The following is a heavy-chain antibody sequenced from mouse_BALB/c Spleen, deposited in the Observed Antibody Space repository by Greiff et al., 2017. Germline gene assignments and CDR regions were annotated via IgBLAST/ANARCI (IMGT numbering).Heavy chain of an antibody. D-gene: IGHD2-4*01. V-gene: IGHV1-63*02. J-gene: IGHJ3*01. Sequence: QVQLQQSGAELVRPGTSVKISCKASGYTFTNYWLGWVKQRPGHGLEWIGDIYPGGGYTNYNEKFKGKATLTADTSSSTAYMQLSSLTSEDSAVYFCARKPYDYGGFAYWGQGTLVTVSA. CDR2: IYPGGGYT. CDR1: GYTFTNYW. CDR3: ARKPYDYGGFAY.